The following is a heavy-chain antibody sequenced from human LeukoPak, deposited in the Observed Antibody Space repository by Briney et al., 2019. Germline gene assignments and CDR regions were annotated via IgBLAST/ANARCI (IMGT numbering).Heavy chain of an antibody. Sequence: SQTLSLTCAISGDSVSSNTAAWNWIRQSPSRGLEWLGRTYYRSEWYNDYSVYAVSVKSRITINPDTSKNQFSLQLNSVTPEDTAAYYCAREVAGTLAFDYWGQGTLVTVSS. CDR1: GDSVSSNTAA. V-gene: IGHV6-1*01. CDR3: AREVAGTLAFDY. CDR2: TYYRSEWYN. D-gene: IGHD6-19*01. J-gene: IGHJ4*02.